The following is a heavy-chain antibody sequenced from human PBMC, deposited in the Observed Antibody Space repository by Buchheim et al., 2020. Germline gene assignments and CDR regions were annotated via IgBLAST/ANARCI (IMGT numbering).Heavy chain of an antibody. D-gene: IGHD3-9*01. J-gene: IGHJ5*02. CDR2: IGTSSSVT. CDR3: VRVGHYDILTGYPGWFDP. Sequence: QVQLVESGGGLVKPGGSLRLSCAASGFTFSDHYMSWIRQAPGKGLEWISYIGTSSSVTNYAESVKGRFTISRDNAKNSLSLQMNSLRAEDTAVYYCVRVGHYDILTGYPGWFDPWGQGTL. CDR1: GFTFSDHY. V-gene: IGHV3-11*06.